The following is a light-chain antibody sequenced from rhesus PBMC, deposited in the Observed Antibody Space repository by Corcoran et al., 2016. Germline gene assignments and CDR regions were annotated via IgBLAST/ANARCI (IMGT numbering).Light chain of an antibody. CDR3: MQALEFPFT. CDR2: EVS. CDR1: QSLLDSEDGNTY. J-gene: IGKJ3*01. V-gene: IGKV2-104*02. Sequence: DIVMTQTPLSLPVTPGEPASISCRSSQSLLDSEDGNTYLDWYLQKPGQSPQLLIYEVSNRASGVPDRCSGSGSDIDFTLKISRVEAEDVGVYYCMQALEFPFTFGPGTKLDIK.